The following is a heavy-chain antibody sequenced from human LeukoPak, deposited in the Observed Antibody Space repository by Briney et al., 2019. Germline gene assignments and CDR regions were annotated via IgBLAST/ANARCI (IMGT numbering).Heavy chain of an antibody. CDR1: GFTFNNYG. V-gene: IGHV3-30*02. J-gene: IGHJ6*03. CDR3: ARDRLWNYYYMDV. D-gene: IGHD5-18*01. Sequence: PGGSLRLSCAASGFTFNNYGMHWVRQAPGKGLEWVAFIRYNGNNQYYADSVKGRVTISRDNAKNSLYLQMNSLRAEDTAVYYCARDRLWNYYYMDVWGKGTTVTVSS. CDR2: IRYNGNNQ.